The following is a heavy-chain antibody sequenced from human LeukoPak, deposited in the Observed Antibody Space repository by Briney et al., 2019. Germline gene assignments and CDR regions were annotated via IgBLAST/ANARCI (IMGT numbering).Heavy chain of an antibody. CDR3: ARTLSTPTETDQLLWFGELNPNFDY. Sequence: ASVNVSCKSSGYTFTSYGISWVRQAPGQGLEWMGWISAYNGSTNYAQKLKGRVTMTTDTSTRTAYMAMRRLRSEDTAVYYCARTLSTPTETDQLLWFGELNPNFDYWGQGTLVTVSS. CDR2: ISAYNGST. CDR1: GYTFTSYG. J-gene: IGHJ4*02. D-gene: IGHD3-10*01. V-gene: IGHV1-18*01.